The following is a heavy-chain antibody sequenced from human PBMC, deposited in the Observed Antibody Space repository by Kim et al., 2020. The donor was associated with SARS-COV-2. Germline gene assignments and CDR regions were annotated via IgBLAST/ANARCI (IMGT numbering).Heavy chain of an antibody. CDR1: RFTFSSYA. D-gene: IGHD2-2*01. J-gene: IGHJ2*01. V-gene: IGHV3-23*01. CDR3: AKNAHVTSVTFLWSFDL. CDR2: LSGSGHGT. Sequence: GGSLRLSCAASRFTFSSYAMTWVRQAPGKGLEWVSTLSGSGHGTYYGDSVKGRFIVSRDNSKNTLFLQMNNLRADDTAVYYCAKNAHVTSVTFLWSFDLWGRGT.